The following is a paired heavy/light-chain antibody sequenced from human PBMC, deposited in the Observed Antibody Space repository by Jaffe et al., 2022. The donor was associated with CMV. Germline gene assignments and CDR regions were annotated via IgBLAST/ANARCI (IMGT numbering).Heavy chain of an antibody. CDR1: GFTFSSYS. D-gene: IGHD3-9*01. V-gene: IGHV3-21*06. CDR3: ARDGLFVTSIYYYMDV. J-gene: IGHJ6*03. Sequence: EVHLVESGGGLVKPGGSLRLSCAASGFTFSSYSVAWVRQAPGKGLEWVSSISGSSASIYYADSVKGRFTISRDNAKNLLFLQLKSLRAEDTAVYYCARDGLFVTSIYYYMDVWGKGTTVTVSS. CDR2: ISGSSASI.
Light chain of an antibody. CDR1: QDINTF. J-gene: IGKJ1*01. V-gene: IGKV1-39*01. Sequence: DIQMTQSPSSLSASLGDRVTITCRASQDINTFLNWYQQHPGKAPKLLIFAATRLHSGVPSRFSGSGSGTDFTLIINNLQPEDFATYFCQQSYGTPPWTFGQGTKVEVK. CDR3: QQSYGTPPWT. CDR2: AAT.